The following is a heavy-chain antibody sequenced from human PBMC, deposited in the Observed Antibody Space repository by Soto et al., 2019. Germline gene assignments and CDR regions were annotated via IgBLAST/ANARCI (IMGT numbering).Heavy chain of an antibody. CDR1: GYTFTSYD. J-gene: IGHJ6*03. CDR2: MNPNSGNT. V-gene: IGHV1-8*01. D-gene: IGHD3-3*01. Sequence: ASVKVSCKASGYTFTSYDINWVRQATGQGLEWMGWMNPNSGNTGYAQKFQGRVTMTRNTSISTACMELSSLRSEDTAVYYCARMDFWSGYLFYYYMDVWDKDTPVILS. CDR3: ARMDFWSGYLFYYYMDV.